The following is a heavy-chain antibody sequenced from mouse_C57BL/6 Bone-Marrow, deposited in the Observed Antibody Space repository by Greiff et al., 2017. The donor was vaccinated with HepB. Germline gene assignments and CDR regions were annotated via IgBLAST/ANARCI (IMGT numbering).Heavy chain of an antibody. V-gene: IGHV1-81*01. J-gene: IGHJ3*01. CDR2: IYPRSGNT. CDR1: GYTFTSYG. Sequence: VQLQQPGAELVMPGASVKLSCKASGYTFTSYGISWVKQRTGQGLEWIGEIYPRSGNTYYNEKFKGKATLTADKSSSTAYMELHSLTSEDSAVYFCARSWTVSPFAYWGQGTLVTVSA. CDR3: ARSWTVSPFAY.